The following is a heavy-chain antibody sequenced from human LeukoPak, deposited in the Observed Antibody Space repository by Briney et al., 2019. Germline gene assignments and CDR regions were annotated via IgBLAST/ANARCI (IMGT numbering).Heavy chain of an antibody. V-gene: IGHV3-21*01. J-gene: IGHJ3*02. Sequence: GGSLRLSCAASGFTFSSYMMTWVRQAPGKGLEWVSSISSSSSYIYYADSVKGRFAISRDNAKNSLYLQMNSLRAEDTAVYYCARDLSGSYFDAFDIWGQGTMVTVSS. CDR2: ISSSSSYI. D-gene: IGHD1-26*01. CDR1: GFTFSSYM. CDR3: ARDLSGSYFDAFDI.